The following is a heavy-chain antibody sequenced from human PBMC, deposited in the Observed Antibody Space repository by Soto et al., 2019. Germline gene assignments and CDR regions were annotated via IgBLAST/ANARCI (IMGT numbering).Heavy chain of an antibody. D-gene: IGHD2-2*01. CDR2: IYYSGST. J-gene: IGHJ4*02. V-gene: IGHV4-61*01. CDR3: ARHIYALGYCASISCYPGFDY. CDR1: GGSVSSGSYY. Sequence: SETLSLTCTVSGGSVSSGSYYWSWIRQPPGKGLEWIGYIYYSGSTNYNPSLKSRVTISVDTSKNQFSLKLSSVTAADTAVYYCARHIYALGYCASISCYPGFDYWGQGTLVTVSS.